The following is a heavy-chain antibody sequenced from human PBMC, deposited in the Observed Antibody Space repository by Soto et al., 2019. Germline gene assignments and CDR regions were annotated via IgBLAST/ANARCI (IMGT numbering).Heavy chain of an antibody. CDR1: GFTFSSYG. CDR2: ISYDGSNK. D-gene: IGHD6-13*01. Sequence: PGGSLRLSCAASGFTFSSYGMHWVRQAPGKGLEWVAVISYDGSNKYYADSVKGRFTISRDNSKNTLYLQMNSLRAEDTAVYYCAKDPNSYSSSWYYFDYWGQGTLVTVSS. J-gene: IGHJ4*02. CDR3: AKDPNSYSSSWYYFDY. V-gene: IGHV3-30*18.